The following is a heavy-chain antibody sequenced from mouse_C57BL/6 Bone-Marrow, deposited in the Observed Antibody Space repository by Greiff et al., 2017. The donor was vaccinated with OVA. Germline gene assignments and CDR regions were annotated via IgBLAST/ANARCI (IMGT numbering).Heavy chain of an antibody. CDR1: GYAFTNYL. D-gene: IGHD3-2*02. Sequence: VQLQQSGAELVRPGTSVKVSCKASGYAFTNYLIEWVKQRPGQGLEWIGVINPGSGGTNYNEKFKGKATLTADKSSSTAYMQLSSLTSEDSAVYFCARSGGRQLRHGAMDYWGQGTSVTVSS. J-gene: IGHJ4*01. CDR3: ARSGGRQLRHGAMDY. V-gene: IGHV1-54*01. CDR2: INPGSGGT.